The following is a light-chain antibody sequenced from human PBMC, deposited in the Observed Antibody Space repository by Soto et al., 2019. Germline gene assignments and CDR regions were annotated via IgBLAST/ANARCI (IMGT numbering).Light chain of an antibody. CDR2: GAS. J-gene: IGKJ1*01. CDR3: QQRSNWPRT. Sequence: EIVLTHSPGTLSLSPGEIATLSCRASQSVSNNYLAWYQQEPGQAPRLLIYGASNRATGIPDRFSGSGSGTDFTLTISRLEPEDFAVYYCQQRSNWPRTFGQGTKVDIK. CDR1: QSVSNNY. V-gene: IGKV3D-20*02.